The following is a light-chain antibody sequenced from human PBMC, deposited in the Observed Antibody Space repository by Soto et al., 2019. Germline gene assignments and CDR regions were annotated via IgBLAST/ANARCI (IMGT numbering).Light chain of an antibody. CDR1: QDISHY. V-gene: IGKV1D-12*01. CDR2: GAS. CDR3: QQAYTFPRT. J-gene: IGKJ1*01. Sequence: DIQVTQSPSSVSASVGDRVTITCRASQDISHYLAWYQQKPGKAPKLLIYGASSLQSGVPSRFSGSGSRTDLTLTISTLQPEDFAPFYCQQAYTFPRTLGQGTKVDLK.